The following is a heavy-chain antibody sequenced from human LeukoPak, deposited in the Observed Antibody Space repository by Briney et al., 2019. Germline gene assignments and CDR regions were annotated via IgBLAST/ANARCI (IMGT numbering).Heavy chain of an antibody. CDR1: GFGFSHFG. J-gene: IGHJ2*01. V-gene: IGHV3-21*01. CDR3: ARGRVGEKYSYFDV. D-gene: IGHD3-3*01. Sequence: GGSLRLSCEDSGFGFSHFGMNWVRQAPGKGLEWVSGITVSSTYKYYADSVKGRFIISRDNAKNSLYLEMNSLRAEDTAVYYCARGRVGEKYSYFDVWGRGTLVTVSS. CDR2: ITVSSTYK.